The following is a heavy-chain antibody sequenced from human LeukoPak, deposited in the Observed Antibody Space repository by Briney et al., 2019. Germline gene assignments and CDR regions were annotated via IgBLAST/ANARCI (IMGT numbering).Heavy chain of an antibody. V-gene: IGHV4-59*12. J-gene: IGHJ3*02. Sequence: SETLSLTCTVSGGSISTYYWNWIRQPPGKGLEWIGNIYYSGSTNYNPSLKSRVTILVDTAKNQFSLKLSSVTAADTAVYYCARDRYYYDSSGFPLHDAFDIWGQGTMVTVSS. CDR3: ARDRYYYDSSGFPLHDAFDI. D-gene: IGHD3-22*01. CDR2: IYYSGST. CDR1: GGSISTYY.